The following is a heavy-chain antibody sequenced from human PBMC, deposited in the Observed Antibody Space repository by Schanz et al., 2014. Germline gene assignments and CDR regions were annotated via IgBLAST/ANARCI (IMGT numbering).Heavy chain of an antibody. J-gene: IGHJ4*02. CDR1: GFSLNTYG. D-gene: IGHD6-19*01. CDR3: AKLSSSGRLAGYFDY. Sequence: QAQLMESGGGVVQPGTSLILSCSVSGFSLNTYGIHWFRQPAGKGLEWVAVIWNNGVTKYYADSVKGRFTMSRDNSKNTLYLQMSSLRAEDTAIYYCAKLSSSGRLAGYFDYWGQGTLVTVSS. V-gene: IGHV3-33*06. CDR2: IWNNGVTK.